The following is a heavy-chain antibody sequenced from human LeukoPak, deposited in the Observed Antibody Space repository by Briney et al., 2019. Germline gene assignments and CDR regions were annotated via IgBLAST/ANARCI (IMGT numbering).Heavy chain of an antibody. J-gene: IGHJ4*02. D-gene: IGHD2-15*01. CDR3: ARDQGYCSGGSCKTPFDY. V-gene: IGHV1-18*01. CDR1: GYTFTSYG. Sequence: ASVKVSCKASGYTFTSYGISGVRQAPGQGLEGMGWISAYNGNTNYAQKLQGRVTMTTDTSTSTAYMELRSLRSDDTAVYYCARDQGYCSGGSCKTPFDYWGQGTLVSVSS. CDR2: ISAYNGNT.